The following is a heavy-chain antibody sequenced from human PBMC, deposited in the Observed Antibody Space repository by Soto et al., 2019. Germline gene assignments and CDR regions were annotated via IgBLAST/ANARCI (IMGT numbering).Heavy chain of an antibody. D-gene: IGHD2-15*01. CDR2: IYNTVNT. CDR1: GVSIRRSTDY. J-gene: IGHJ3*02. Sequence: PSETLSLTCSVSGVSIRRSTDYWGWIRQSPGKGLEWIGNIYNTVNTYYNPSLKSRVTISVDTSQNQFSLRMTSVTAADTAVYYCARAPDITVVVAIHYAFDIWGQGTMVTVSS. V-gene: IGHV4-39*01. CDR3: ARAPDITVVVAIHYAFDI.